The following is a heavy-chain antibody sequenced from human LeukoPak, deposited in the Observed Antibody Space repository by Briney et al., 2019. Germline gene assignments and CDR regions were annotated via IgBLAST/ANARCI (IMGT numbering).Heavy chain of an antibody. CDR2: IYHSGST. V-gene: IGHV4-30-2*01. CDR3: ARGGYTMVRGVISRTFDY. D-gene: IGHD3-10*01. J-gene: IGHJ4*02. Sequence: NPSQTLSLTCAVSGGSISSGGYSWSWIRHPPGKGLEWIGYIYHSGSTYYNPSLKSRVTISVDRSKNQFSLKLSSVTAADTAVYYCARGGYTMVRGVISRTFDYWGQGTLVTVSS. CDR1: GGSISSGGYS.